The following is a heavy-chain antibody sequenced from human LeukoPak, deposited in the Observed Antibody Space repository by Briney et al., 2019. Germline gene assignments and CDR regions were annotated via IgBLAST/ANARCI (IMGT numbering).Heavy chain of an antibody. D-gene: IGHD3-10*01. CDR3: ARGWFGELINY. CDR1: GGSFSGYY. V-gene: IGHV4-34*01. J-gene: IGHJ4*02. CDR2: IKDSGSA. Sequence: PSETLSLTCAVYGGSFSGYYWSWIRQPPGKGLEWIGEIKDSGSANYNPSLKSRVTISVDTSKNQLSLKVSSVTAADTAVYYCARGWFGELINYWGQGTLVTVSS.